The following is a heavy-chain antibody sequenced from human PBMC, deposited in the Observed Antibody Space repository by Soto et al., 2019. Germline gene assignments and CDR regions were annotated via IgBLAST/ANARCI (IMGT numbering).Heavy chain of an antibody. D-gene: IGHD3-10*01. CDR2: IRSKAYGGTT. V-gene: IGHV3-49*03. CDR1: GFIFGDYA. Sequence: GGSLRLSCTVSGFIFGDYAMSWFRQAPGKGLEWVGVIRSKAYGGTTEYAAFVRGRFTSSRDDSKSIAYLQMNSLKTEDTAVYYCGRPDPKTYGSGNYVYWGQGALVTVSS. J-gene: IGHJ4*02. CDR3: GRPDPKTYGSGNYVY.